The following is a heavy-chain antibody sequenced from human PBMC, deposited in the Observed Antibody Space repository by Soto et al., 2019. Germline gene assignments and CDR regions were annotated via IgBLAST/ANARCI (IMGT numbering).Heavy chain of an antibody. J-gene: IGHJ5*02. CDR2: VTGSGGQI. V-gene: IGHV3-23*01. CDR1: GFTISTYA. Sequence: GGSLRLSCAASGFTISTYAMTWVRQAPGKGLECVSGVTGSGGQIHYADSVKGRFTISKDNSKNTLYLQMSSLREEDTALYYCAKDAVYKDGLWRMDSWGQGTPVTVSS. D-gene: IGHD2-8*02. CDR3: AKDAVYKDGLWRMDS.